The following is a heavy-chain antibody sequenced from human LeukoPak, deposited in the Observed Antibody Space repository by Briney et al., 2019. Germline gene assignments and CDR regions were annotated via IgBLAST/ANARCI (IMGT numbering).Heavy chain of an antibody. V-gene: IGHV1-2*06. CDR3: ARGRNQYDMNGLLDYYYMDV. J-gene: IGHJ6*03. D-gene: IGHD3-22*01. CDR2: INANSGGT. CDR1: GYTSTSYG. Sequence: ASVKVSCKASGYTSTSYGISWVRQAPGQGLEWMGRINANSGGTDYAQKFQDRVTMTRDTSVSTVYMELSSLRSDDTAVYYCARGRNQYDMNGLLDYYYMDVWGKGTTVTVSS.